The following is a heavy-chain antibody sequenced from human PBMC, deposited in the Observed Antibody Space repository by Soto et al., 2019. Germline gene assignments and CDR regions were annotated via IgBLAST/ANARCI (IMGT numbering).Heavy chain of an antibody. Sequence: QVQLQESGPGLVKPSGTLSLTCAVSSGSISSSNWWSWVRQPPGKGLEWIGEIYHSGSTNYNPSLKSRVTISADKSKNQFSLKLSSVTAADTAVYYCATTRSRYCSGGSCYSPGVDPWGQGTLVTVSS. J-gene: IGHJ5*02. CDR1: SGSISSSNW. V-gene: IGHV4-4*02. CDR3: ATTRSRYCSGGSCYSPGVDP. D-gene: IGHD2-15*01. CDR2: IYHSGST.